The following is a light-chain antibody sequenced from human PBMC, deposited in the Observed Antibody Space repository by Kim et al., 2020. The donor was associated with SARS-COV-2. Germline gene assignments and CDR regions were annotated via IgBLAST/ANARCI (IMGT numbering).Light chain of an antibody. Sequence: SPGERDHLSCRASQSVSSNYQAGNQQKPGQAPRSLNYGGASRATGVPDRFSGSGSGTDFTLTITRLEPEDIAVYCCQQYSSSPATFGQGTKVDIK. CDR2: GGA. CDR1: QSVSSNY. CDR3: QQYSSSPAT. J-gene: IGKJ1*01. V-gene: IGKV3-20*01.